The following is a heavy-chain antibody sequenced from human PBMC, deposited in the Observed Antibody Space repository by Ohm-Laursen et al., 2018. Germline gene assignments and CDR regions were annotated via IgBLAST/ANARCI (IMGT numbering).Heavy chain of an antibody. V-gene: IGHV3-9*01. J-gene: IGHJ4*02. CDR1: GFTFDDYA. D-gene: IGHD5-24*01. CDR3: AMVDY. Sequence: LRLSCAASGFTFDDYAMHWVRQAPGKGLEWVSGISWNSGSIGYADSVKGRFTISRDNAKNSLYLQMNSLRAEDTALYYCAMVDYWGQGTLVTVSS. CDR2: ISWNSGSI.